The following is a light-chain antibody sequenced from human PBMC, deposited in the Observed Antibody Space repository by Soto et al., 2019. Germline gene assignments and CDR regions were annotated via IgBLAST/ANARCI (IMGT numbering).Light chain of an antibody. CDR3: QKSNSAPVP. CDR1: QGISNY. CDR2: AAS. V-gene: IGKV1-27*01. J-gene: IGKJ2*01. Sequence: DIQLTQSPSALSASVGDRVTITCRASQGISNYLAWYQQKPGKAPKLLIYAASTLQSGVPSRFRGSGSGTDFTLTIASLQPEDVATYFCQKSNSAPVPFGQGTKLEI.